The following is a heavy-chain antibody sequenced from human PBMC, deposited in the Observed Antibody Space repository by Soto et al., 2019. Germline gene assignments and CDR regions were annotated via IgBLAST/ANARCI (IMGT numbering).Heavy chain of an antibody. CDR3: ARVAETYYYDSSGYYSDY. CDR1: GGTFSSYA. CDR2: IIPIFGTA. D-gene: IGHD3-22*01. Sequence: ASVKVSCKASGGTFSSYAISWVRQAPGQGLEWMGGIIPIFGTANYAQKFQGRVTITADESTSTAYMELSSLRSEDTAVYYCARVAETYYYDSSGYYSDYWGKGTLVTVSS. J-gene: IGHJ4*02. V-gene: IGHV1-69*13.